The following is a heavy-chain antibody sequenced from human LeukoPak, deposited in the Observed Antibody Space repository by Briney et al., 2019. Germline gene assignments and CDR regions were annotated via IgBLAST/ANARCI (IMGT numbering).Heavy chain of an antibody. Sequence: PSETLSLTCTGSGGSISSYYWSWIRHPPGKRLEWIGYIYYSGSTNYNPSLKSRVTISVDTSKNQFSLKLSSVTAADTAVYYCARASGWYYPEYFQHWGQGTLVTVSS. D-gene: IGHD6-19*01. CDR3: ARASGWYYPEYFQH. J-gene: IGHJ1*01. V-gene: IGHV4-59*01. CDR1: GGSISSYY. CDR2: IYYSGST.